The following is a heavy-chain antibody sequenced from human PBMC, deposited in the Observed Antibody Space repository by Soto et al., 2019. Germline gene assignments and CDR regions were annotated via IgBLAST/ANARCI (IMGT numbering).Heavy chain of an antibody. Sequence: ASVKVSCKTSGDTFSNYAINWVRQAPGQGLEWMGWISAYYGYTNYAQRLQDRFTMTLDTSTTTAYMEFRSLIPAETAVHYWARWLHFRPLDYWRQGIVVTV. CDR1: GDTFSNYA. CDR3: ARWLHFRPLDY. D-gene: IGHD5-12*01. V-gene: IGHV1-18*01. CDR2: ISAYYGYT. J-gene: IGHJ4*02.